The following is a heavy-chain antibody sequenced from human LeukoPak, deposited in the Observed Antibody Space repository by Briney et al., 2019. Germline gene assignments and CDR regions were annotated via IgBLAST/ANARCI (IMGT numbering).Heavy chain of an antibody. Sequence: PGGSLRLSCAASGFTFSSYWMSWVRQAPGKGLEWVANIKQDGSEKYYVDSVKGRFTISRDNAKNSLYLQMNSPRAEDTAVYYCARDRFEDYGDTELGYWGQGTLVTVSS. V-gene: IGHV3-7*01. CDR2: IKQDGSEK. CDR3: ARDRFEDYGDTELGY. CDR1: GFTFSSYW. D-gene: IGHD4-17*01. J-gene: IGHJ4*02.